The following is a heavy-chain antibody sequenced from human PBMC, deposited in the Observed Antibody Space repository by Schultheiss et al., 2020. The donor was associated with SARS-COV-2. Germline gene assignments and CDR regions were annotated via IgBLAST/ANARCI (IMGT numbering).Heavy chain of an antibody. CDR3: ARDWGDEGLLDY. CDR2: ISSSGSTI. V-gene: IGHV3-48*03. J-gene: IGHJ4*02. Sequence: GGSLRLSCAASGFTFSSYEMNWVRQAPGKGLEWVSYISSSGSTIYYADSVKGRFTISRDNSKNTLYLQMNSLRAEDTAVYYCARDWGDEGLLDYWGQGTLVTVSS. CDR1: GFTFSSYE. D-gene: IGHD2-21*02.